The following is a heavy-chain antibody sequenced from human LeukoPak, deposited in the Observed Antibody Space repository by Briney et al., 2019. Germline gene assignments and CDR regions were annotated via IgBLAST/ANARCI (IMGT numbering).Heavy chain of an antibody. Sequence: PGGSLRLSCAASGFTFSSYSMNWVRQAPGKGLEWVTFIRYDGSNKYYTDSVKGRFTISRDNSKNTLYLQMNSLRAEDTAVYYCASSMIRGAAGAFDIWGQGTMVTVSS. CDR2: IRYDGSNK. V-gene: IGHV3-30*02. CDR1: GFTFSSYS. J-gene: IGHJ3*02. D-gene: IGHD3-10*01. CDR3: ASSMIRGAAGAFDI.